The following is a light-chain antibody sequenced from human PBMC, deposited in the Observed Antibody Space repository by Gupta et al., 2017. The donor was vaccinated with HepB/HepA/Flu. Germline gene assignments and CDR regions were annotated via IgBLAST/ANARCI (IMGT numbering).Light chain of an antibody. CDR3: NSRDSSGNVE. Sequence: SSELTQDPAVSVALGQTVRITCQGDSLRSYYASWYQQKPGQAPVLVIDGKNNRHSGIPDRGDGSSSGNKGSLNSTGAQAQDEADYDCNSRDSSGNVECAGG. V-gene: IGLV3-19*01. CDR2: GKN. J-gene: IGLJ2*01. CDR1: SLRSYY.